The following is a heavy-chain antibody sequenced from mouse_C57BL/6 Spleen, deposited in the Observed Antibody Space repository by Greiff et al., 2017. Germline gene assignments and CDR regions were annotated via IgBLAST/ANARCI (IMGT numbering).Heavy chain of an antibody. Sequence: EVKVVESGEGLVKPGGSLKLSCAASGFTFSSYAMSWVRQTPEKRLEWVAYISSGGDYIYYADTVKGRFTISRDNARNTLYLQMSSLKSEDTAMYYCTRDREGLLRYYAMDYWGQGTSVTVSS. D-gene: IGHD1-1*01. CDR3: TRDREGLLRYYAMDY. V-gene: IGHV5-9-1*02. CDR2: ISSGGDYI. J-gene: IGHJ4*01. CDR1: GFTFSSYA.